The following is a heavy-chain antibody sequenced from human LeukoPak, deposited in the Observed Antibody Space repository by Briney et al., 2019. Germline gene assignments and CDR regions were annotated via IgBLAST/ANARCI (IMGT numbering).Heavy chain of an antibody. D-gene: IGHD3-10*01. CDR1: GYTFTSYY. CDR3: ARGHHPLWFGEYYYFDY. V-gene: IGHV1-46*01. Sequence: GASVKVSCKASGYTFTSYYMHWVRQAPGQGLEWMGIINPSGGSTSYPQKFQGRVTMTRDMSTSTVYMEVSSLRSEDTAVYYCARGHHPLWFGEYYYFDYWGQGTLVTVSS. J-gene: IGHJ4*02. CDR2: INPSGGST.